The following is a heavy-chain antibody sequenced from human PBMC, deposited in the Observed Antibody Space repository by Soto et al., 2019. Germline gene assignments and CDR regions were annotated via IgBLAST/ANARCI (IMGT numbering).Heavy chain of an antibody. Sequence: SETLSLTCTVSGGSISSYYWSWIRQPPGKGLEWIGYIYYSGSTNYNPSLKSRVTISVDTSKNQFSLRLSSVTAADTAVYYCARGVSYCGGDCLGYWFDPWGQGTLVTVSS. CDR3: ARGVSYCGGDCLGYWFDP. V-gene: IGHV4-59*01. D-gene: IGHD2-21*02. CDR1: GGSISSYY. CDR2: IYYSGST. J-gene: IGHJ5*02.